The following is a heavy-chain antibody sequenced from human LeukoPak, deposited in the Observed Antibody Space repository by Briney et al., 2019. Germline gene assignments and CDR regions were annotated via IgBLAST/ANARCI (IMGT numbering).Heavy chain of an antibody. J-gene: IGHJ4*02. V-gene: IGHV1-69*04. CDR1: GGTFSSYA. CDR3: ARDSGYAIPYFDY. CDR2: IIPILGIA. D-gene: IGHD5-12*01. Sequence: SVKVSCKASGGTFSSYAISWLRQAPGQGLEWMGRIIPILGIANYAQKFQGRVTITADKSTSTAYMELSSLRSEDTAVYYCARDSGYAIPYFDYWGQGTLVTVSS.